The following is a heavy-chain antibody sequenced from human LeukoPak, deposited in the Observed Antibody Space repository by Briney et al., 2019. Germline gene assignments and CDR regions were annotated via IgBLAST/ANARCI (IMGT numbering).Heavy chain of an antibody. Sequence: GGSLRLSCAASGFTFSSYAMHWVRQAPGKGLEWVAVISYDGSNKYYADSVKGRFTISRDNAKNSLYLQMNSLRDEDTAVYYCARDRGGYEFFDFRGQGTLVTVSS. D-gene: IGHD5-12*01. CDR3: ARDRGGYEFFDF. CDR1: GFTFSSYA. V-gene: IGHV3-30-3*01. J-gene: IGHJ4*02. CDR2: ISYDGSNK.